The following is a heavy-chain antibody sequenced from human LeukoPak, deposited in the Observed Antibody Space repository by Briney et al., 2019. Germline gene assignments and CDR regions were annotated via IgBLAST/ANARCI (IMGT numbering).Heavy chain of an antibody. CDR3: ARGSGYDFWSGYYTTRYNWFDP. D-gene: IGHD3-3*01. Sequence: SVKVSCKASGGTFSSYAISWVRQAPGQGLEWMGGIIPIFGTANYAQKFQGRVTITADESTSTAYMELSSLRSEDTAVYYCARGSGYDFWSGYYTTRYNWFDPWGQGTLVTVSS. V-gene: IGHV1-69*13. CDR2: IIPIFGTA. J-gene: IGHJ5*02. CDR1: GGTFSSYA.